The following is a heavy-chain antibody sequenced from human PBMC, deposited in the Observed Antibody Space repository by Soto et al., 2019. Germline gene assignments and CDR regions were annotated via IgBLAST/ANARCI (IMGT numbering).Heavy chain of an antibody. CDR2: IYYNGST. V-gene: IGHV4-59*01. Sequence: SETLSLTCAVSGGSFSNYFWSWIRRPPGKGLEWIGHIYYNGSTKYNPSLKSRVTISLDTSKNQFSLKLSSLTAADTAVYYCARDVRFHDSRGNFRYNWFDPWGQGTLVTVSS. CDR1: GGSFSNYF. J-gene: IGHJ5*02. CDR3: ARDVRFHDSRGNFRYNWFDP. D-gene: IGHD3-22*01.